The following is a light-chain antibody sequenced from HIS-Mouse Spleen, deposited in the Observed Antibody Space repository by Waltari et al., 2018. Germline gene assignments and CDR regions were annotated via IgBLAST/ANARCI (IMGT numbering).Light chain of an antibody. CDR2: KDS. J-gene: IGLJ3*02. CDR1: VLPKKY. CDR3: YSAADNNLGV. Sequence: SYELTQPSAVSVSPGQTARITCSGEVLPKKYARWFQQKPGQAPVLVIYKDSERPSGIPERFSGSSSGTTVTLTISGAQVEDEADYYCYSAADNNLGVFGGGTKLTVL. V-gene: IGLV3-27*01.